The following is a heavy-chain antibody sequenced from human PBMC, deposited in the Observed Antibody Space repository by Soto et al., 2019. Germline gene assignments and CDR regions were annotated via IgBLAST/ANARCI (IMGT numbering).Heavy chain of an antibody. J-gene: IGHJ4*02. CDR1: GFTVTNNH. D-gene: IGHD3-10*01. CDR3: TGFGGNSV. Sequence: GGSLRLSCAVSGFTVTNNHVTWVRQSTGKGLECVSVIWNNGRTSYADSVKGRFTISRDNSKNTVYLQMKSLRAEDTAMYYCTGFGGNSVWGQGTLVTVSS. V-gene: IGHV3-53*01. CDR2: IWNNGRT.